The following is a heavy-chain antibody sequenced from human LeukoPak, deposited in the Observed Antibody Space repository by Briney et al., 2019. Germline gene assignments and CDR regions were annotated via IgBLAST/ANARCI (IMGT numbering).Heavy chain of an antibody. J-gene: IGHJ6*03. CDR3: ARIGRRVPWYYYMDV. Sequence: ASVKVSCKASGYTFTSYDINWGRQATGQGLEWMGWMNPNSGNTGYAQKFQGRVTMTRNTSISTAYMELSSLRSEDTAVYYCARIGRRVPWYYYMDVWGKGTTVTVSS. V-gene: IGHV1-8*01. D-gene: IGHD6-6*01. CDR1: GYTFTSYD. CDR2: MNPNSGNT.